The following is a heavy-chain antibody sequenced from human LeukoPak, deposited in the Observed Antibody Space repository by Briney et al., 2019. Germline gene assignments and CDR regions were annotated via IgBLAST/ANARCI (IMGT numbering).Heavy chain of an antibody. CDR1: GGSISYYY. J-gene: IGHJ4*02. D-gene: IGHD3-22*01. V-gene: IGHV4-59*01. Sequence: PSETLSLTCTVSGGSISYYYWSWIRQPPGKGLEWIGYIYYSGSTNYNSSFKSRVTISIDTSKNQFSLRLSSVTAADTAVYYCARMTGYMIEDQFDYWGQGTLVTVSS. CDR2: IYYSGST. CDR3: ARMTGYMIEDQFDY.